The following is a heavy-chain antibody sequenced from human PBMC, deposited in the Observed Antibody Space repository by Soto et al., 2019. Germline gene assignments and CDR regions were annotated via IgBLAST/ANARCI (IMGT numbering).Heavy chain of an antibody. D-gene: IGHD2-2*01. J-gene: IGHJ6*03. V-gene: IGHV1-18*01. CDR1: GYTFTSYG. CDR2: ISAGNGNT. CDR3: ARDRGYCSSTSCYDYYYYYYMDV. Sequence: ASVKVSCNASGYTFTSYGISLVRQAPGQGLEWMGWISAGNGNTNYSQKFQGRVTITRDTSASTAYMELSSLRSEDTAVYYCARDRGYCSSTSCYDYYYYYYMDVWGKGTTVTVSS.